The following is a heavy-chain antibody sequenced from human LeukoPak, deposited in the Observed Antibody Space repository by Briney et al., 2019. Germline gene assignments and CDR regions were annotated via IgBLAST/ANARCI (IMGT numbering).Heavy chain of an antibody. Sequence: ASVKVSCKASGYTFTGYYMHWVRQAPGQGLEWMGWINPNSGGTNYAQKFQGRVTMTRDTSTSTVYMELSSLRSEDTAVYYCTRGGYGGPRVAFDYWGQGTLVTVSS. J-gene: IGHJ4*02. D-gene: IGHD1-1*01. CDR3: TRGGYGGPRVAFDY. CDR2: INPNSGGT. V-gene: IGHV1-2*02. CDR1: GYTFTGYY.